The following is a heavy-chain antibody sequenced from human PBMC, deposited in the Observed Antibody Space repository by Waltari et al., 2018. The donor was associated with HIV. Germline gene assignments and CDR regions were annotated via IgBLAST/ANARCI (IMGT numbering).Heavy chain of an antibody. CDR3: ARVMFDYWSPSHMDV. V-gene: IGHV3-11*05. CDR1: GFSFTAYY. Sequence: LESGGGLVKPGGSLRLSCAASGFSFTAYYMAWVRHSPGKGLQWVAYINSRSTADNYAGSVRGRFTIARDNAKSSLFLQMDNLRVEDTGIYYCARVMFDYWSPSHMDVWGKGTTVTVS. J-gene: IGHJ6*03. CDR2: INSRSTAD. D-gene: IGHD3-3*01.